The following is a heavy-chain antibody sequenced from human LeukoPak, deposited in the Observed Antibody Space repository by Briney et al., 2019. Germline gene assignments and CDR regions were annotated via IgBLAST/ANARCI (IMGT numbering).Heavy chain of an antibody. D-gene: IGHD3-16*02. Sequence: ASVKVSCKASGYTFTSYDINWVRQATGQGLEWMGWINPNSGNTGYAQKFQGRVTMTRNTSISTAYMELSRLRSDDTAVYYCAKTYYDYVWGSYRYNYFDYWGQGTLVTVSS. V-gene: IGHV1-8*01. CDR3: AKTYYDYVWGSYRYNYFDY. CDR2: INPNSGNT. J-gene: IGHJ4*02. CDR1: GYTFTSYD.